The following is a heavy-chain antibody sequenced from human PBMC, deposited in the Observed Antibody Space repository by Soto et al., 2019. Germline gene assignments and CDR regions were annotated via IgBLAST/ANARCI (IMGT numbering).Heavy chain of an antibody. D-gene: IGHD4-17*01. CDR3: AKDGADYGDYVGNFDY. V-gene: IGHV3-30*18. Sequence: QVQLVESGGGVVQPGRSLRLSCAASGFTFSSYGMHWVRQAPGKGLEWVAVISYDGSNKYYADSVKGRFTISRDNSKNTLYLQMNSLRAEDTAVYYCAKDGADYGDYVGNFDYWGQGTLVTVSS. J-gene: IGHJ4*02. CDR1: GFTFSSYG. CDR2: ISYDGSNK.